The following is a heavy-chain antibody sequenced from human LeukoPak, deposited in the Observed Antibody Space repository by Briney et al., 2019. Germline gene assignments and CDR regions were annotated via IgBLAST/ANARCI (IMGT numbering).Heavy chain of an antibody. D-gene: IGHD1-26*01. Sequence: PSETLSLTCTVSGGSISSYYWSWIRQPPGKGLEWIGSIYYSGSTYYNPSLKSRVTISVDTSKNQFSLKLSSVTAADTAVYYCARHGLDGSSIDYWGQGTLVTVSS. CDR3: ARHGLDGSSIDY. V-gene: IGHV4-39*07. CDR2: IYYSGST. CDR1: GGSISSYY. J-gene: IGHJ4*02.